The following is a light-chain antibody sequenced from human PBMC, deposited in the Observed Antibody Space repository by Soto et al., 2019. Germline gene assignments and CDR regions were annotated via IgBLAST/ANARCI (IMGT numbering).Light chain of an antibody. CDR1: QSISSW. Sequence: DIQMTQSPSTLSVSVGDRVTITYRASQSISSWLAWYQQKPGKTPKLLIYKASTLESGVPSRFSGSGSGTEFTLTISSLQPDDFATYYCQQYNSYTWTFGQGTKVEIK. CDR3: QQYNSYTWT. J-gene: IGKJ1*01. V-gene: IGKV1-5*03. CDR2: KAS.